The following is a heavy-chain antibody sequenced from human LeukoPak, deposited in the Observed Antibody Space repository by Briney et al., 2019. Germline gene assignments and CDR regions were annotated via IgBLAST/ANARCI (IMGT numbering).Heavy chain of an antibody. J-gene: IGHJ4*02. D-gene: IGHD3-22*01. V-gene: IGHV3-30-3*01. CDR3: ARGPSYYYDSSGLYYFDY. Sequence: PGGSLRLSRAASGFMFTDFAMHWVRQAPGKGLEWVAVISYDGSSKYYADSVKGRFTISRDNSKNTLYLQMNSLRAEDTAVYYCARGPSYYYDSSGLYYFDYWGQGTLVTVSS. CDR1: GFMFTDFA. CDR2: ISYDGSSK.